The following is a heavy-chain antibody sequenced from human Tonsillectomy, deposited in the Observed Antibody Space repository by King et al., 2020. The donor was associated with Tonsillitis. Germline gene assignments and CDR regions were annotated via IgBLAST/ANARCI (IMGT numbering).Heavy chain of an antibody. CDR2: IQTDGSRQ. CDR3: AKDSTYSCDWYPVGN. D-gene: IGHD6-13*01. Sequence: VQLVESGGGVVQPGRSLRLSCTASGFTFSTYGMHWVRQAPGKGLEWGAAIQTDGSRQYYADSVKDRFTISRDGSKSTLYLAMESLRAADTAVYYCAKDSTYSCDWYPVGNWGQGTLVTVSS. V-gene: IGHV3-30*18. CDR1: GFTFSTYG. J-gene: IGHJ4*02.